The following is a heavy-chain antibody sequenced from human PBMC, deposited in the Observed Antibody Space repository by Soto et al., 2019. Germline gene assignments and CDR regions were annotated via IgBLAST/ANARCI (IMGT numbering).Heavy chain of an antibody. CDR1: GSSVIGYY. V-gene: IGHV4-59*02. Sequence: PXETLSLAFTVSGSSVIGYYWTWIRQSPERGLEWIGYIHYSVSANYNPSLNSRLTMSVDRSKSQFSMKLASVTAADTAVYYCARGVGGSGLNWFDPWGQGTLVTVSS. D-gene: IGHD6-19*01. CDR2: IHYSVSA. CDR3: ARGVGGSGLNWFDP. J-gene: IGHJ5*02.